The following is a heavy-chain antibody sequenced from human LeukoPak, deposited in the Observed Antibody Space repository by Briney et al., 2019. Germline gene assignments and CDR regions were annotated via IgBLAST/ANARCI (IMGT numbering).Heavy chain of an antibody. Sequence: GGSLRHSCAASGFTFSTYGMHWVRQAPGKGLEWVALIYYDGSYKYHADSVKGRFTVSRDNSKNTLYLQMNSLRAEDTAVYYCARKVLLWFGELAGGAFDIWGQGTMVTVSS. CDR2: IYYDGSYK. CDR3: ARKVLLWFGELAGGAFDI. CDR1: GFTFSTYG. D-gene: IGHD3-10*01. J-gene: IGHJ3*02. V-gene: IGHV3-33*01.